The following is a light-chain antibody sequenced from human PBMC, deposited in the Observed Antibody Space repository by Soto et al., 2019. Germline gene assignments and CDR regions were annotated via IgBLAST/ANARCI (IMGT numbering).Light chain of an antibody. V-gene: IGKV1-27*01. Sequence: DIQMTQSPSSLSASVGDRVTITCRASQGINNYLAWYHQRTGKVPRLLIYAASTLHSGVPSRSSGSVSGTDFTLTMSSLQPEDVATNYCQKYDNAPWTFGQGTKVDIK. CDR2: AAS. CDR3: QKYDNAPWT. CDR1: QGINNY. J-gene: IGKJ1*01.